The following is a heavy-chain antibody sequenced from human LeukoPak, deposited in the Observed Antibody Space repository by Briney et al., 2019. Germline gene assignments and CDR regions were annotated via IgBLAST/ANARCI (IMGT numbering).Heavy chain of an antibody. J-gene: IGHJ4*02. V-gene: IGHV4-59*08. CDR3: ARGSSGYYYG. D-gene: IGHD3-22*01. CDR2: IYYSGST. CDR1: GASISSYY. Sequence: SETLSLTCNVSGASISSYYWGWIRQPPGKGLEWIGYIYYSGSTNYSPSLKSRDTISVDTSKNQFSLTLSSVTAADTAVHFCARGSSGYYYGWGQGTLVTVSS.